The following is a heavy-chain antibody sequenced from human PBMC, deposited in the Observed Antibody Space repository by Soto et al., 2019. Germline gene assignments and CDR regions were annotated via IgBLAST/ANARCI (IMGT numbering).Heavy chain of an antibody. V-gene: IGHV1-18*04. CDR3: ARYTGWLDH. Sequence: QVQLAQSGGEVKKPGASVQVSCKASGYTFSDYGITWVRLAPGRGLEWVGWISADNGKTNYAQKFEGRLTLTRDTSTATAIMELRSLTSDDSAVYYCARYTGWLDHWGQGTPVIVTS. CDR1: GYTFSDYG. CDR2: ISADNGKT. J-gene: IGHJ5*02. D-gene: IGHD2-8*02.